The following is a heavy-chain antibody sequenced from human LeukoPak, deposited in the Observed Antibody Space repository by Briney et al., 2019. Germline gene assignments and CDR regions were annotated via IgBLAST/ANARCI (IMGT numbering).Heavy chain of an antibody. D-gene: IGHD3-22*01. J-gene: IGHJ4*02. CDR1: GYTFIGYY. Sequence: GASVKVSCKASGYTFIGYYIHWLRQAPGQGLEWMGWINPNSGDTNYAQKFQGRVTMTRDTSISTAYMELSRVASDDTAVYYCARDLSTYYYDSSGNFDYWGQGTLVTVSS. CDR2: INPNSGDT. V-gene: IGHV1-2*02. CDR3: ARDLSTYYYDSSGNFDY.